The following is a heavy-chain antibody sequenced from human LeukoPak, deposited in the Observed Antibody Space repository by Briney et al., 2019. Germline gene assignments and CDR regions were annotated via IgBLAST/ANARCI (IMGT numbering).Heavy chain of an antibody. Sequence: GGSLRLSCAASGFTFSSYSMNWVRQAPGKGLEWVSSISSSSSYIYYADSVKGRFTISRDNAKNSLYLQMNSLRAEDTAVYYCARDWEDIVATSDYYYYYYMDVWGKGTTVTVSS. D-gene: IGHD5-12*01. CDR1: GFTFSSYS. CDR2: ISSSSSYI. J-gene: IGHJ6*03. CDR3: ARDWEDIVATSDYYYYYYMDV. V-gene: IGHV3-21*01.